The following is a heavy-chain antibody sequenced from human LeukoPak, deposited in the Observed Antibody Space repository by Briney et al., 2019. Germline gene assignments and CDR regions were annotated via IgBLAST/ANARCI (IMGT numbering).Heavy chain of an antibody. CDR1: GGSVSSGSYY. J-gene: IGHJ3*02. D-gene: IGHD3-16*02. CDR3: ARDLGNDYVWGSYRSDAFDI. CDR2: IYYSGST. V-gene: IGHV4-61*01. Sequence: SSETLSLTCTVSGGSVSSGSYYWRWIRQPPGKGLEWIGYIYYSGSTNYNPSLKSRVTISVDTSKNQFSLKLSSVTAADSAVYSCARDLGNDYVWGSYRSDAFDIWGQGTMVTVSS.